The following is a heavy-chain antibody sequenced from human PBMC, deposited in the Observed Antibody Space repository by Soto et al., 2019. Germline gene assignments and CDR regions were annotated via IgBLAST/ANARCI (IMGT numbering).Heavy chain of an antibody. V-gene: IGHV4-4*02. CDR1: GGSISSSNW. J-gene: IGHJ6*02. D-gene: IGHD5-18*01. CDR3: ARAWPSVDSYGSGVMDV. CDR2: IYHSGST. Sequence: QVQLQESGPGLVKPSGTLSVTCAVSGGSISSSNWWNWVRQPPGKGLEWIGEIYHSGSTNYNPSLRCRVTISLDKSKNQFSLRVKSVTAADTAEYYCARAWPSVDSYGSGVMDVWGQGNTVTVSS.